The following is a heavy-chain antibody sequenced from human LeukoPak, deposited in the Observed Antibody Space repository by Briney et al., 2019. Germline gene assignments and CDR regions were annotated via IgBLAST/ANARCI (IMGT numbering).Heavy chain of an antibody. CDR2: IFYGGTA. CDR1: GVSFSGYH. CDR3: ASYAAGQGGRGY. Sequence: PSETLSLTCTVSGVSFSGYHWNWIRQPPGKGLEWIGEIFYGGTANYSPSLKSRVTISLDTSKSHFSLKLSSLTARDSAVYYCASYAAGQGGRGYWGQGTLVTVSS. J-gene: IGHJ4*02. V-gene: IGHV4-59*08. D-gene: IGHD2-2*01.